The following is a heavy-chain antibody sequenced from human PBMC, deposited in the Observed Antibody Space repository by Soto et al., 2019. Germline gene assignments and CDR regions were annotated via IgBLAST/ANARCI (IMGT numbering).Heavy chain of an antibody. CDR2: IIPIIGII. V-gene: IGHV1-69*08. Sequence: QVQLVQSGAEVKKPGSSVKVSCKASGGTFSTYTITWVRQAPGQGLEWKGRIIPIIGIINYAQKFQGRATITALIFTGTAYMELTRLRSDDTAVYYCAGDPDSHYNDSHASSYPWGQGTLVTVSS. CDR1: GGTFSTYT. J-gene: IGHJ5*02. CDR3: AGDPDSHYNDSHASSYP. D-gene: IGHD3-22*01.